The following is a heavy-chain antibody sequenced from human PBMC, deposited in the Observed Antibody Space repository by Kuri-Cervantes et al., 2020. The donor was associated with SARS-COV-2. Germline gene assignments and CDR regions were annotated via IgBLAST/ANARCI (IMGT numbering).Heavy chain of an antibody. CDR3: ARAAGPAARTSWSDP. Sequence: SETLSLTCTVSGGSISSGSYYWSWIRQPAGKGLEWIGRIYTSGSTNYNPSLKSRVTISVDTSKNQFSLKLSSVTAADTAVYYCARAAGPAARTSWSDPWGQGTLVTVSS. CDR2: IYTSGST. D-gene: IGHD2-2*01. J-gene: IGHJ5*02. CDR1: GGSISSGSYY. V-gene: IGHV4-61*02.